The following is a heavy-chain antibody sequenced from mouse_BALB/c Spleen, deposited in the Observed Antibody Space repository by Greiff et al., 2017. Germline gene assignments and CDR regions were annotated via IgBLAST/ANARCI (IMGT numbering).Heavy chain of an antibody. J-gene: IGHJ4*01. Sequence: VQLQQSGPGLVAPSQSLSITCTVSGFSLTSYGVHWVRQPPGKGLEWLGVIWAGGSTNYNSALMSRLSISKDNSKSQVFLKMNSLQTDDTAMYYCARHYYGSSYDAMDYWGQGTSVTVSS. V-gene: IGHV2-9*02. D-gene: IGHD1-1*01. CDR1: GFSLTSYG. CDR3: ARHYYGSSYDAMDY. CDR2: IWAGGST.